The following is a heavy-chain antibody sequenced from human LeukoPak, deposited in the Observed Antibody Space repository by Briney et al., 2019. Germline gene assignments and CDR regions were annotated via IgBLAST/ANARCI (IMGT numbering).Heavy chain of an antibody. CDR1: GFTFDDYG. Sequence: GESLTLSCAASGFTFDDYGMSWGRHAPGQGLELVCGMNWNGGSTGYADSVKRPFTISTGNDKNSLYLQMNSPRAEDTALYHCARSILFGAYGAKNAFVIWGQGTMVTVSS. CDR2: MNWNGGST. D-gene: IGHD3-16*01. J-gene: IGHJ3*02. V-gene: IGHV3-20*01. CDR3: ARSILFGAYGAKNAFVI.